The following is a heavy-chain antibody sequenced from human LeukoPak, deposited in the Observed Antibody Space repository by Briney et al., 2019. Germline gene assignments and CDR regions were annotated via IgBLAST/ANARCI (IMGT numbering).Heavy chain of an antibody. D-gene: IGHD1-26*01. Sequence: PGGFLRLSCAASGFTFSSYAMSWVRQAPGKGLEWVSAISGSGGSTYYADSVKGRFTISKDNSKNTLYLQMNSLRAEDTAVYYCAKDLPRKVVGAEELGGYWGQGTLVTVSS. J-gene: IGHJ4*02. CDR2: ISGSGGST. CDR3: AKDLPRKVVGAEELGGY. V-gene: IGHV3-23*01. CDR1: GFTFSSYA.